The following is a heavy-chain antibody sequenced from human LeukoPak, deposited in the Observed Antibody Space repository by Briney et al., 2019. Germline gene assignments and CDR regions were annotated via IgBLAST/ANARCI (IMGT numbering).Heavy chain of an antibody. D-gene: IGHD3-22*01. CDR2: IRSKVYGGTS. J-gene: IGHJ4*02. CDR3: SRNYHDSSGYYTIDY. V-gene: IGHV3-49*04. Sequence: GGSLRLSCTASGFTFGNYAMSWVRQAPGKGLEWVGFIRSKVYGGTSEYAASVQGRFTIPRDDSNRIAYLQMNSLKTEDTAVYYCSRNYHDSSGYYTIDYWGQGTLVTVSS. CDR1: GFTFGNYA.